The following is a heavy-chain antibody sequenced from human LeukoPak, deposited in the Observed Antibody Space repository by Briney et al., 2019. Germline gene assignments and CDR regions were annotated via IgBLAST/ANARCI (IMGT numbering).Heavy chain of an antibody. J-gene: IGHJ5*02. D-gene: IGHD6-19*01. CDR3: ARGDSSGWSSLNWFDP. V-gene: IGHV1-18*01. Sequence: ASVKVSCKASGYTFTSYGISWVRQAPGQGLEWMGWISAYNGNTNYAQKLQGRVTMTTDTSTSTAYMELRSLRSDDTAVYYCARGDSSGWSSLNWFDPWGQGTLVTVSS. CDR2: ISAYNGNT. CDR1: GYTFTSYG.